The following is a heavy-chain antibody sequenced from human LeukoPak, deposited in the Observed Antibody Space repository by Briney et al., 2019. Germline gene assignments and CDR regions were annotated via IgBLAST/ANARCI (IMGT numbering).Heavy chain of an antibody. D-gene: IGHD1-14*01. CDR2: MFHSGST. J-gene: IGHJ2*01. CDR3: ARNPDPGWYFDL. CDR1: GYSISSGYY. Sequence: SETLSLTCAVSGYSISSGYYWGWIRQFPGKGLEWIGSMFHSGSTYDNPSLKSRVTISVDTSKNQFSLKLSSVTAADTAVYYCARNPDPGWYFDLWGRGTLVTVSS. V-gene: IGHV4-38-2*01.